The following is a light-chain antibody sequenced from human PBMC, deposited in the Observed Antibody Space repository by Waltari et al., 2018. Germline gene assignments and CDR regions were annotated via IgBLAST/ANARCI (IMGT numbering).Light chain of an antibody. V-gene: IGKV3-20*01. CDR2: AAS. J-gene: IGKJ2*01. CDR3: QQYGTSRYT. Sequence: DIVLTQSPGTLSLSPGESVTLSCRASQSITSVFLAWYQQKPGQAPRLLIYAASSRAAGIPDRFSGSGSGTDFSLTIRRLEPEDSGVYYCQQYGTSRYTFGQGTKLEI. CDR1: QSITSVF.